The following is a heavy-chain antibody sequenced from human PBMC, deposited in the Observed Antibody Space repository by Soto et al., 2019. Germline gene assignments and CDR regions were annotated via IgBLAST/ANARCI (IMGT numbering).Heavy chain of an antibody. J-gene: IGHJ5*02. CDR3: ARLYCTTSTCDSWFDP. V-gene: IGHV5-10-1*01. CDR1: GYTFSTFW. CDR2: IDPRDSYV. Sequence: GESLKISFTGFGYTFSTFWISWVRQMPGKGLEWMGRIDPRDSYVNYSPSFKGHVTISADTSISTAYLQWGGLKASDTAMNYCARLYCTTSTCDSWFDPSGQGTLVTVSS. D-gene: IGHD2-2*01.